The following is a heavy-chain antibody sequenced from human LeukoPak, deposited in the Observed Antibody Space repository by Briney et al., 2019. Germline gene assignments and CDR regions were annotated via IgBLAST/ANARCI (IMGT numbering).Heavy chain of an antibody. CDR3: ARRPEDCSGNSCYTAPDY. CDR2: IRYDGSNK. CDR1: GLTFSGYG. V-gene: IGHV3-30*02. D-gene: IGHD2-15*01. J-gene: IGHJ4*02. Sequence: GGSLRLSCAASGLTFSGYGMHWVRQAAGKGLEWVAFIRYDGSNKYYADSVKGRFTISRDNSKNTLYLQMNSLRPEDTAVYYCARRPEDCSGNSCYTAPDYWGQGTLVTASS.